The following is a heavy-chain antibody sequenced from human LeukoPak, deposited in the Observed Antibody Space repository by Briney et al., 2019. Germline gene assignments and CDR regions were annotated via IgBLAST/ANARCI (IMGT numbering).Heavy chain of an antibody. CDR2: IWYDGSNK. J-gene: IGHJ5*02. CDR1: GFTFSNYG. D-gene: IGHD4-17*01. V-gene: IGHV3-33*06. CDR3: AKDDYGPTFDP. Sequence: GGSLRLFCVVSGFTFSNYGMHWVRQAPGKGLEWVAVIWYDGSNKYYADSVKGRFTISRDNSKNTLYVQMNSLRAEDTAVYYCAKDDYGPTFDPWGQGTLVTVSS.